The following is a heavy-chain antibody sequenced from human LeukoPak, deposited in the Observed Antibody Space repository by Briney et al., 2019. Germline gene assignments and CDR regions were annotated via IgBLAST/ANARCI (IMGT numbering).Heavy chain of an antibody. CDR2: IYTSGST. Sequence: PSETLSLTCTVSGGSISSYYWSWIRQPAGKGLEWIGRIYTSGSTNYNPSLKSRVTMSVDTSKNQFSLKLSSVTAADTAVYYCARDLLFGELFPGGWFDPWGQGTLVTVSS. D-gene: IGHD3-10*02. CDR3: ARDLLFGELFPGGWFDP. CDR1: GGSISSYY. V-gene: IGHV4-4*07. J-gene: IGHJ5*02.